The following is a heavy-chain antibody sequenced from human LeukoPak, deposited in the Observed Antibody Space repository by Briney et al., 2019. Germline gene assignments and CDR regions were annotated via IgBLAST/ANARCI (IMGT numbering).Heavy chain of an antibody. CDR3: ARDHLYSNLNYIDY. J-gene: IGHJ4*02. Sequence: PGRSLRLSCAASGFTFSSYAMHWVRQAPGKGLEWVAVISYDGSNKYYADSVKGRFTISRDNSKNTLYLQMNSLRAEDTAVYYCARDHLYSNLNYIDYWGQGTLVTVSS. CDR2: ISYDGSNK. V-gene: IGHV3-30-3*01. D-gene: IGHD4-4*01. CDR1: GFTFSSYA.